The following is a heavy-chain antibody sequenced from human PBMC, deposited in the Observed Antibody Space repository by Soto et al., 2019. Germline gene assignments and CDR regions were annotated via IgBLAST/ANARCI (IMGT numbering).Heavy chain of an antibody. V-gene: IGHV4-4*02. D-gene: IGHD3-22*01. CDR2: VYNDGSA. CDR1: GVSISSGNW. Sequence: SETLSLTCDVSGVSISSGNWWSWVRQPPGKGLEWIAEVYNDGSANYHPSLESRATISVDRSKNQFSLRLSSVAAADTGKYYCARLVYDSRLNYLYFDHWGQGTLVTV. J-gene: IGHJ4*02. CDR3: ARLVYDSRLNYLYFDH.